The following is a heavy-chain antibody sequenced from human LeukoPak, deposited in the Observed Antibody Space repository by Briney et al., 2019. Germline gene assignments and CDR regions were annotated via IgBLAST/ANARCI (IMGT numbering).Heavy chain of an antibody. J-gene: IGHJ5*02. Sequence: EGSLRLSCAASGFSFSASAMHWVRQAPGKGLEWVGRIKTKVDNYATAYAASAKGRFIISRDESKNTAYLQMNSLKTEDTAMYFCTRLAYGDFRFDPWGQGTLVTVSS. CDR1: GFSFSASA. V-gene: IGHV3-73*01. CDR2: IKTKVDNYAT. CDR3: TRLAYGDFRFDP. D-gene: IGHD4-17*01.